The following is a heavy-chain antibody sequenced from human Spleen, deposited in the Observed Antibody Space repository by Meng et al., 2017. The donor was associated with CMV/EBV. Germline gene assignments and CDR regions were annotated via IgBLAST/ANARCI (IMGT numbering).Heavy chain of an antibody. CDR3: GRNIKLFYANY. D-gene: IGHD2/OR15-2a*01. CDR2: LCYSGDT. V-gene: IGHV4-59*12. Sequence: GSLRLSCAASGFTFSSYSMNWVRQAPGKGLEWIGNLCYSGDTYYNPSLKNRVTISLDTSKNQFSLKLSSVTAADTAVYYCGRNIKLFYANYWGQGKQVTVSS. CDR1: GFTFSSYS. J-gene: IGHJ4*02.